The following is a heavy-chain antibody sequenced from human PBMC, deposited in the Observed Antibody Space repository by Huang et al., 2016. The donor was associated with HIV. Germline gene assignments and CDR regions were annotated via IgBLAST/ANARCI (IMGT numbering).Heavy chain of an antibody. CDR2: MSSEGNNK. CDR3: ARSVDTSGYHDAFDM. CDR1: GFTFSRYS. Sequence: QVQLVESGGGVVLPGRSLRLSCAGSGFTFSRYSLYWVRQAPGQGLEWVALMSSEGNNKYLAGSVNGRFTISRDNSKKTLYLQMNSLRSEDTAVYYCARSVDTSGYHDAFDMWGQGTMVTVS. V-gene: IGHV3-30-3*01. D-gene: IGHD3-22*01. J-gene: IGHJ3*02.